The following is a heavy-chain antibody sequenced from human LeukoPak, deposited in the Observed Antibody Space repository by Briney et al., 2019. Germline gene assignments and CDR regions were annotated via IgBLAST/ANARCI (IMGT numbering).Heavy chain of an antibody. CDR1: GYTFTGYY. D-gene: IGHD3-3*01. CDR2: INPNSGGT. Sequence: ASVKVSCKASGYTFTGYYMHWVRQAPGQGLEWMGWINPNSGGTNYAQKFQGRVTMTRDTSISTAYMELSRLRSDDTAVYYCARDRAGLEWLFNYWGQGTLVTVSS. V-gene: IGHV1-2*02. CDR3: ARDRAGLEWLFNY. J-gene: IGHJ4*02.